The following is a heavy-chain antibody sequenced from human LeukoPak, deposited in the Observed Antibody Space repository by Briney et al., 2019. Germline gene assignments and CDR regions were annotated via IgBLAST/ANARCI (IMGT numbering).Heavy chain of an antibody. CDR1: GFTFRNYN. V-gene: IGHV3-21*01. D-gene: IGHD4-23*01. J-gene: IGHJ4*02. CDR3: ARELEGGGRDY. Sequence: PGGSLRLSCAASGFTFRNYNMNWVRQAPGKGLEWVSSINSSSGYIYYADSVKGRFTISRDNAKNSLYLQMNSLRAEDTAVYYCARELEGGGRDYWGQGTLVTVSS. CDR2: INSSSGYI.